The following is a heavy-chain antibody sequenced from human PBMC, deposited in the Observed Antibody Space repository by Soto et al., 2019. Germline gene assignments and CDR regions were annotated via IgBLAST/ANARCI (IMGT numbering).Heavy chain of an antibody. Sequence: GASVKVSCKASGYTFTGYYMHWVRQAPGQGLEWMGWINPNSGGTNYAQKFQGWVTITRDTSISTAYMELSRLRSDDTAVYYCARGVGSGTYYNQYNWFDPWGQGTLVTVSS. J-gene: IGHJ5*02. V-gene: IGHV1-2*04. CDR2: INPNSGGT. D-gene: IGHD3-10*01. CDR3: ARGVGSGTYYNQYNWFDP. CDR1: GYTFTGYY.